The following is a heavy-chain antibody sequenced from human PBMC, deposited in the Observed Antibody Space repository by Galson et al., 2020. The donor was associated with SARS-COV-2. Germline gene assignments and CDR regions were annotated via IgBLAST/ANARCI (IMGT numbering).Heavy chain of an antibody. V-gene: IGHV3-33*01. CDR2: IWYDGSNK. Sequence: GGSLRLSCAASGFTFSSYGMHWVRQAPGKGLEWVAVIWYDGSNKYYADSVKGRFTISRDNSKNTLYLQMNSLRAEDTAVYYCARDHNDSSGYYYYTPMDVWGQGTTVTVSS. CDR3: ARDHNDSSGYYYYTPMDV. CDR1: GFTFSSYG. D-gene: IGHD3-22*01. J-gene: IGHJ6*02.